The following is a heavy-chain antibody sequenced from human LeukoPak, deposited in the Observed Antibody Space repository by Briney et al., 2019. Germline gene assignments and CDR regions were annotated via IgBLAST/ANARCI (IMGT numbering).Heavy chain of an antibody. D-gene: IGHD1-1*01. Sequence: SETLSLTCAVYGGSFSSYYWNWIRQPPGKGLEWIGEINHSGSTNYNPSLKSRVSISVDTSKNQVSLKLTSVTAADTAIYYCPRGGWWDNWNRLEPWAQGTLVTVSS. J-gene: IGHJ5*02. CDR3: PRGGWWDNWNRLEP. CDR2: INHSGST. CDR1: GGSFSSYY. V-gene: IGHV4-34*01.